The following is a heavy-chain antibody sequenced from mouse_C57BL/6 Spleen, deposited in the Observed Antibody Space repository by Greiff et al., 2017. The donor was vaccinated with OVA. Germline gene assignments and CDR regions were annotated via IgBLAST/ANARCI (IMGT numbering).Heavy chain of an antibody. Sequence: QVQLQQSGAELMKPGASVKLSCKATGYTFPGYWIEWVKQRPGQGLEWIGNINPSNGGTNYNEKFKIKATLTVDKSSSTDYMQLSSHTSEDSAVYYCARRYYDYDGDYFDYWGQGTTLTVSS. CDR1: GYTFPGYW. CDR3: ARRYYDYDGDYFDY. D-gene: IGHD2-4*01. CDR2: INPSNGGT. V-gene: IGHV1-53*01. J-gene: IGHJ2*01.